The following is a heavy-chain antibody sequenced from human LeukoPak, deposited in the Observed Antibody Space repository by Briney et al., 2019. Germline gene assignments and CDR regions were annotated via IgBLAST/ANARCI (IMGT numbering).Heavy chain of an antibody. Sequence: GASVKVPCKASGYSFTKYDMNWVRQAPGQGLEWMGWINTNTGNPTYAQGFTGRFVFSLDTSVSTAYLQINSLKAEDTAVYYCARNNADGEGRFGDWGQGTLVTVSS. J-gene: IGHJ4*02. CDR1: GYSFTKYD. V-gene: IGHV7-4-1*02. D-gene: IGHD3-10*01. CDR3: ARNNADGEGRFGD. CDR2: INTNTGNP.